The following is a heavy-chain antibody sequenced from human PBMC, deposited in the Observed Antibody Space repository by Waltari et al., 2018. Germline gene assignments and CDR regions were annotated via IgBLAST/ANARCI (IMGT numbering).Heavy chain of an antibody. CDR3: ARVGGRFLEWLPHAFDI. D-gene: IGHD3-3*01. CDR2: SNPNSGGT. V-gene: IGHV1-2*02. J-gene: IGHJ3*02. CDR1: GYTFTGYY. Sequence: QVQLVQSGAEVTKPGASVKVSCTASGYTFTGYYMHWVRQAPGQGLEWLGCSNPNSGGTNDAQKWQWRGTMSRDTSIIAAYMELSRLRSDEPAVYYCARVGGRFLEWLPHAFDIWGQGTMVTGSS.